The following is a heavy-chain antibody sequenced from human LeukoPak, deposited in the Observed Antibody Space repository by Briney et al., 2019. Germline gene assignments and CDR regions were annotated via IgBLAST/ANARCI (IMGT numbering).Heavy chain of an antibody. J-gene: IGHJ4*02. CDR2: IRYDGSNK. V-gene: IGHV3-30*02. Sequence: GGSLRLSCAASGFTFSSYGMHWVRQAPGKGLEWVAFIRYDGSNKYYADSVKGRFTISRDNSKNTLYLQMNSLRAEDTAVYYCARERVGGSYQIFDYWGQGTLVTVSS. CDR3: ARERVGGSYQIFDY. CDR1: GFTFSSYG. D-gene: IGHD1-26*01.